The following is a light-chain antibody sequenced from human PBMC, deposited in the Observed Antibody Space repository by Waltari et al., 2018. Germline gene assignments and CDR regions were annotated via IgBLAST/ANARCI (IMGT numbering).Light chain of an antibody. CDR1: QSVSSY. Sequence: EIVLTQSPATLSLSPGETTTLSCRASQSVSSYLACYQHKPGQAPRLPIYEASNRATGIPARFSGRGSGTDFTLTISSLESEDFAVYYWQQHSNLITFGQGTRLEIK. J-gene: IGKJ5*01. V-gene: IGKV3-11*01. CDR2: EAS. CDR3: QQHSNLIT.